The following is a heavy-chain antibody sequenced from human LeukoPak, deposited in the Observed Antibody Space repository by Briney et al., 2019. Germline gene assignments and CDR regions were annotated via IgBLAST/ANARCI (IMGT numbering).Heavy chain of an antibody. CDR1: GGSISSSSYY. Sequence: SETLSLTCTVSGGSISSSSYYWGWIRQPPGKVLEWIGSIYYSGSTYYNPSLKSRVTISVDTSKNQFSLKLSSVTAADTAVYYCARANGQLWLQVYDYWGQGTLVTVSS. J-gene: IGHJ4*02. D-gene: IGHD5-18*01. CDR2: IYYSGST. CDR3: ARANGQLWLQVYDY. V-gene: IGHV4-39*01.